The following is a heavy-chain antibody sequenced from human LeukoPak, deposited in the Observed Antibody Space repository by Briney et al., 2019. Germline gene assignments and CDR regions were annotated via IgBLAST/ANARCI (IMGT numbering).Heavy chain of an antibody. CDR2: INPSGGST. J-gene: IGHJ6*02. CDR3: ATDPSRLLGATDYYYGMDV. V-gene: IGHV1-46*01. CDR1: GYTFTSYY. D-gene: IGHD1-26*01. Sequence: ASVTVSCKASGYTFTSYYMHWVRQAPGQGLEWMGIINPSGGSTIYAQKFQGRVTMTEDTSTDTAYMELSSLRSEDTAVYYCATDPSRLLGATDYYYGMDVWGQGTTVTVSS.